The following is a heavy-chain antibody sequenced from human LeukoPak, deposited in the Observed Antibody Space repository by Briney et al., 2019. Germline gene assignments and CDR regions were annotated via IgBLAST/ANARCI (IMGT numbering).Heavy chain of an antibody. CDR3: TRDQTPYY. Sequence: GGSLRLSCAASGFTFSSYAMSWVRQAPGKGLEWVSAISGSGGSTYYADSVEGRFTISRDNSKNTLYLQMNSLKTEDTAVYYCTRDQTPYYWGQGTLVTVSS. CDR1: GFTFSSYA. V-gene: IGHV3-23*01. CDR2: ISGSGGST. J-gene: IGHJ4*02.